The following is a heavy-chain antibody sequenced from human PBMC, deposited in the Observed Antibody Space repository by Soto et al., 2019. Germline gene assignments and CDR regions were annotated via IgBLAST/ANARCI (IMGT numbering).Heavy chain of an antibody. V-gene: IGHV3-48*02. CDR1: GFTLSSYN. CDR2: ISGSRDTI. D-gene: IGHD6-13*01. CDR3: ARDHGGSTWFVGIYYYFGVDV. J-gene: IGHJ6*02. Sequence: EVQLVESGGGLVQPGGSLRLSCAASGFTLSSYNMNWVRQAPGKGLEWVSYISGSRDTIYYADSVKGRFTISRDNAKNSLYQQKESLRDEDTAVYYCARDHGGSTWFVGIYYYFGVDVWGQGTTVTVSS.